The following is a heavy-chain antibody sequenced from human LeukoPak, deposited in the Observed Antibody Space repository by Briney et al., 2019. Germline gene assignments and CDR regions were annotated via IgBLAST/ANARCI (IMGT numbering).Heavy chain of an antibody. CDR3: ARESYYGSGKPFDY. V-gene: IGHV3-48*03. Sequence: GGSLRLSCAASGFTFSSYEMNWVRQAPGNGLEWVSYISSSGSTIYYADSVKGRFTISRDNAKNSLYLQMNSLRAEDTAVYYCARESYYGSGKPFDYWGQGTLVTVSS. J-gene: IGHJ4*02. CDR1: GFTFSSYE. D-gene: IGHD3-10*01. CDR2: ISSSGSTI.